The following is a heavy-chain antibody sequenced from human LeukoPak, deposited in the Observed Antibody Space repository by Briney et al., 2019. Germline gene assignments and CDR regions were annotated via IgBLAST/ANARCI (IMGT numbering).Heavy chain of an antibody. Sequence: SGGSLRLSCAASGFTFSSYGMHWVRQAPGKGLEWVAFIRYDGSNKYYADSVKGRFTISRDNSKNTLYLQMNSLRAEDTAVYYCAKIFSGMGSSSLKPDAVGAFDIWGQGTMVTVSS. CDR2: IRYDGSNK. CDR1: GFTFSSYG. CDR3: AKIFSGMGSSSLKPDAVGAFDI. J-gene: IGHJ3*02. V-gene: IGHV3-30*02. D-gene: IGHD6-13*01.